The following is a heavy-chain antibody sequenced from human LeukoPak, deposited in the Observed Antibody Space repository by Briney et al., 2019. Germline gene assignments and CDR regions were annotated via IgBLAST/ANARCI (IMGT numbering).Heavy chain of an antibody. J-gene: IGHJ6*03. Sequence: GGSLRLSCAASGFTFSSYAMSWVRQAPGKGLEWVSAISGSGGSTYYADSVKGRFTISRDNSKNTLYLQMNSLRAEDTAVYYCANYDFYHYYMDVWGKGTTVTVSS. D-gene: IGHD3-3*01. CDR3: ANYDFYHYYMDV. CDR1: GFTFSSYA. CDR2: ISGSGGST. V-gene: IGHV3-23*01.